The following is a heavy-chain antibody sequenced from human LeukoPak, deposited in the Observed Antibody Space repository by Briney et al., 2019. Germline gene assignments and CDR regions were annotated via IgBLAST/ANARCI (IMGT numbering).Heavy chain of an antibody. V-gene: IGHV4-39*07. J-gene: IGHJ2*01. CDR3: ARGDPGCGGDCPNWYFDL. CDR2: IYYSGTP. Sequence: SETLSLTCTVSGGSISSSDYYWGWIRQPPGKGLEWIGSIYYSGTPYYNPSLKSRVNIAVDTSKKQFSLNLSSVTAADTAVYYCARGDPGCGGDCPNWYFDLWGRGTLVTVPS. D-gene: IGHD2-21*02. CDR1: GGSISSSDYY.